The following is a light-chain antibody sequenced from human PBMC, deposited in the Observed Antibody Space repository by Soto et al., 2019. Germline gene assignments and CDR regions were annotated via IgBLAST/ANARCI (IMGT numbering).Light chain of an antibody. CDR1: SSDVGGYNS. CDR2: EVS. J-gene: IGLJ1*01. V-gene: IGLV2-14*01. Sequence: QSALTQPASVSGSPGQSITISCTGTSSDVGGYNSVSWYQQHPGKAPKLMIYEVSNRPSGVSNRFSGSKSGNTASLTVSGLQAEDEADYYCSSFTSSSTLYVFGTGTQLTVL. CDR3: SSFTSSSTLYV.